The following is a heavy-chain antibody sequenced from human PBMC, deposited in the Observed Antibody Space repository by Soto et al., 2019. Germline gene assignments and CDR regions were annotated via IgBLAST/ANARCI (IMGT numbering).Heavy chain of an antibody. D-gene: IGHD2-2*01. J-gene: IGHJ4*02. CDR2: IYNSGTT. Sequence: SETLSLTCTVSGGSITRGGYYWSWIRQHPGKGLEWIGYIYNSGTTYYNPSLKSRVTISVDTSKNQFSLKLTSVTAADTAVYYFARVPDYWGQGILDPVSS. V-gene: IGHV4-31*03. CDR3: ARVPDY. CDR1: GGSITRGGYY.